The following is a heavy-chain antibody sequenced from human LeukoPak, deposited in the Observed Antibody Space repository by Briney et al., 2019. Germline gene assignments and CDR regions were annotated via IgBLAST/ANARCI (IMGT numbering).Heavy chain of an antibody. Sequence: SETLSLTCSVSGGSISPNFWSWVQQPPGKGLEWIGYISYGGTTNYNPSLKSRVTVSLDMSKNQFSLRLNSVTAADTAVYFCARMTVGLYFDSWGQGILVAVSS. D-gene: IGHD1-26*01. CDR3: ARMTVGLYFDS. V-gene: IGHV4-59*08. J-gene: IGHJ4*02. CDR1: GGSISPNF. CDR2: ISYGGTT.